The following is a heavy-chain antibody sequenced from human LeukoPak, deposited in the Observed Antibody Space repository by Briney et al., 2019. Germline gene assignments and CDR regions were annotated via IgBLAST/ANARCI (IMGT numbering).Heavy chain of an antibody. J-gene: IGHJ3*02. CDR1: GYTFTSYA. V-gene: IGHV7-4-1*02. D-gene: IGHD4-11*01. CDR3: ARSDYSNYGGHAFDI. Sequence: AASVNVSCKASGYTFTSYAMNWVRQAPGQGLEWMGWINTNTGNPTYDQGFTGRFVFSLDTSVSTAYLQISSLKAEDTAVYYCARSDYSNYGGHAFDIWGQGTMVTVSS. CDR2: INTNTGNP.